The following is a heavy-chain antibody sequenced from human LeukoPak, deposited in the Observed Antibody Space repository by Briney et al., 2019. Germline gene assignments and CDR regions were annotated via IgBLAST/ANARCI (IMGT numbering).Heavy chain of an antibody. CDR2: ISGSGGST. Sequence: GASLRLSCAASGFTFSSYAMSWVRQAPGKGLDWVSAISGSGGSTYYADSVKGRFTISRDNSKNTLYLQMNSLRAEDTAVYYCAKDRSYCSSTSCSGYWGQGTLVTVSS. J-gene: IGHJ4*02. CDR3: AKDRSYCSSTSCSGY. D-gene: IGHD2-2*01. V-gene: IGHV3-23*01. CDR1: GFTFSSYA.